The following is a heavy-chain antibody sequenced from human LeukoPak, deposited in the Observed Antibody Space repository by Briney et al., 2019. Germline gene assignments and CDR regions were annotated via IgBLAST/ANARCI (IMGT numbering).Heavy chain of an antibody. D-gene: IGHD5-18*01. CDR1: GYTFTSYD. V-gene: IGHV1-8*01. Sequence: ASVKVSCKASGYTFTSYDINWVRQATGQGLEWMGWMNPNSGNTGYAQKFQGRVTMTRNTSISTAYMELSSLRSDDTAVYYCARVYSYGYFGYYYYMDVWGKGTTVTVSS. CDR3: ARVYSYGYFGYYYYMDV. CDR2: MNPNSGNT. J-gene: IGHJ6*03.